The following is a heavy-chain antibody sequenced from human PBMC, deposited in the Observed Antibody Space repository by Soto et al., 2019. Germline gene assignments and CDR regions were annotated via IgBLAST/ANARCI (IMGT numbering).Heavy chain of an antibody. J-gene: IGHJ6*02. V-gene: IGHV6-1*01. D-gene: IGHD3-3*01. CDR3: ARYHVLRFLESPQANHYYGMDV. Sequence: QTLSLTCAISGDSVSSNSAAWNWIRQSPSRGLEWLGRTYYRSKWYNDYAVSVKSRITINPDTSKNQFSLQLNSVTPEDTAVYYCARYHVLRFLESPQANHYYGMDVWGQGTTVTVSS. CDR1: GDSVSSNSAA. CDR2: TYYRSKWYN.